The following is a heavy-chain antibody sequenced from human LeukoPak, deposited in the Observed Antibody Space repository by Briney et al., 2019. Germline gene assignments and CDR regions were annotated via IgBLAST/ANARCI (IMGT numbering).Heavy chain of an antibody. CDR3: AKDRNYYDSSGYYLIDY. J-gene: IGHJ4*02. CDR1: GFTFSSYG. D-gene: IGHD3-22*01. CDR2: IWYNGSNK. V-gene: IGHV3-33*06. Sequence: GGSLRLSCAASGFTFSSYGMHWVRQAPDKGLEWVAVIWYNGSNKYYADSVKGRFTISRDNTKNTLYLQMNSLRAEDTAVYYCAKDRNYYDSSGYYLIDYWGQGTLVTVSS.